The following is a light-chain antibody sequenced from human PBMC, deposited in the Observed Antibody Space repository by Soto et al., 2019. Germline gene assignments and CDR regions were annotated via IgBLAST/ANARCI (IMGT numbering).Light chain of an antibody. Sequence: EILLTQSPATLSLSPGERATPSCRASQSVSVNSLAWYQQKGGQAPRLLIYAASTRATGVPDRFSGTGSGTDFALTISRLETDDSAVYYCQQYGGSPFTFGPGTKVDIK. CDR3: QQYGGSPFT. CDR1: QSVSVNS. CDR2: AAS. J-gene: IGKJ3*01. V-gene: IGKV3-20*01.